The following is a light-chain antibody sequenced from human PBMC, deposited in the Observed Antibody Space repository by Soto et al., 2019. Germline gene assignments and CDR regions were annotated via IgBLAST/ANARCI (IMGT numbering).Light chain of an antibody. CDR1: QSVLYSSNNKNY. V-gene: IGKV4-1*01. J-gene: IGKJ4*01. CDR2: WAS. Sequence: DIVMTQSPDSLAVSLGERATINCKSSQSVLYSSNNKNYLAWYQQKPGQPPKLLIYWASTRESGVPDRFSGSGSGTDFTLTISSLQAADVADYYCQQYYSTRLTFGGGTKLEIK. CDR3: QQYYSTRLT.